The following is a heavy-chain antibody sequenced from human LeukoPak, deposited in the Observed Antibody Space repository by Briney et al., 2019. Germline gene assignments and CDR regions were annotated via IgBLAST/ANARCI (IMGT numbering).Heavy chain of an antibody. J-gene: IGHJ4*02. Sequence: ASGPTLVNPTQTLRLTCTFSGFSLSTSGMCVSWIRQPPGKALEWLARIDWDDHKYYSTSLKTRLTISKDTSKNHVVLRMTTMELVDTVRYYCPRMAAGGRELDYWGQGTLVTVSS. V-gene: IGHV2-70*11. CDR2: IDWDDHK. D-gene: IGHD2-15*01. CDR3: PRMAAGGRELDY. CDR1: GFSLSTSGMC.